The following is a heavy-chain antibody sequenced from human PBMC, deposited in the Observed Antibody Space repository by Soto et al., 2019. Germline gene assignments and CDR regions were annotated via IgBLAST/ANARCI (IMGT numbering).Heavy chain of an antibody. CDR1: GGSISSGGYY. D-gene: IGHD1-7*01. J-gene: IGHJ6*02. CDR3: ARDTGRTRYYYYYYGMDV. Sequence: PSEALSLTCTVSGGSISSGGYYWSWIRQHPGKGLEWIGYIYYSGSTYYNPSLKSRVTISVDTSKNQFSLKLSSVTAADTAVYYCARDTGRTRYYYYYYGMDVWGQGTTVTVSS. V-gene: IGHV4-31*03. CDR2: IYYSGST.